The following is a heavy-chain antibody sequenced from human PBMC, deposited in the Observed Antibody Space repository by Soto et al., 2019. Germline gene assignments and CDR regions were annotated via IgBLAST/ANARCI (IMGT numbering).Heavy chain of an antibody. D-gene: IGHD3-3*01. CDR3: ARARVIDFWSGYYSGFDP. CDR1: GGSINTYF. CDR2: IHYSGST. Sequence: QVQLQESGPGLVKPSETLSLTCTVSGGSINTYFWSWIRQPPGKGLEWIGNIHYSGSTNYNPSLKSRVTISVDTSKNQFSLKLRSVTAADTAVYYCARARVIDFWSGYYSGFDPWGQGTLVTVSS. J-gene: IGHJ5*02. V-gene: IGHV4-59*01.